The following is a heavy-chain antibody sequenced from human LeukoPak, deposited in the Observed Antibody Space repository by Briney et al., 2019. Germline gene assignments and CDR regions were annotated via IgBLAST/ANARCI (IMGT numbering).Heavy chain of an antibody. V-gene: IGHV4-39*01. CDR3: ARLGYGSGRVY. CDR2: IYYSGST. Sequence: WVRQAPGKGLEWIGSIYYSGSTYYNPSLKSRVTISVDTSKNQFSLKLSSVTAADTAVYYCARLGYGSGRVYWGQGTLVTVSS. J-gene: IGHJ4*02. D-gene: IGHD3-10*01.